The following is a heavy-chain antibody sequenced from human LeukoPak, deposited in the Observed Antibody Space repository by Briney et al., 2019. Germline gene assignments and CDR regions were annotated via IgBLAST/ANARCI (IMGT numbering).Heavy chain of an antibody. CDR2: ISGSGGST. V-gene: IGHV3-23*01. D-gene: IGHD2-15*01. Sequence: GGSLRLSCAASGFTFSSYAMSSVRQAPGKGLEWVSAISGSGGSTYYADSVKGRFTISRDNSKNTLYLQMNSLRAEDTAVYYCAKSTSVVVAASAYWGQGTLVTVSS. CDR1: GFTFSSYA. J-gene: IGHJ4*02. CDR3: AKSTSVVVAASAY.